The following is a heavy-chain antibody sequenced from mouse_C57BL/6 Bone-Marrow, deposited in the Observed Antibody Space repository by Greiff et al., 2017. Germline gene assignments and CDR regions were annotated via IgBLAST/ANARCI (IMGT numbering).Heavy chain of an antibody. J-gene: IGHJ3*01. CDR3: ARQLGFAY. D-gene: IGHD4-1*01. CDR1: GFTFSSYG. CDR2: ISSGGSYT. V-gene: IGHV5-6*01. Sequence: EVQVVESGGDLVKPGGSLKLSCAASGFTFSSYGMSWVRQTPDKRLEWVATISSGGSYTYYPDSVKGRFTISRDNAKNTLYLQMSSLKSEDTAMYYCARQLGFAYWGQGTLVTVSA.